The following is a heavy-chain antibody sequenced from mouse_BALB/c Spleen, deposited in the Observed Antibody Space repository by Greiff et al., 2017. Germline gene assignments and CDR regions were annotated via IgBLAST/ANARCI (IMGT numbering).Heavy chain of an antibody. V-gene: IGHV5-17*02. D-gene: IGHD1-1*02. CDR3: ARHYDYYAMDY. Sequence: EVKLMESGGGLVQPGGSRKLSCAASGFTFSSFGMHWVRQAPEKGLEWVAYISSGSSTIYYADTVKGRFTISRDNPKNTLFLQMTSLRSEDTAMYYCARHYDYYAMDYWGQGTSVTVSS. CDR1: GFTFSSFG. CDR2: ISSGSSTI. J-gene: IGHJ4*01.